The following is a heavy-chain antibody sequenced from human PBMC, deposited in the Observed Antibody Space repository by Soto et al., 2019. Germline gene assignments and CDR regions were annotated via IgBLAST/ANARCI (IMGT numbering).Heavy chain of an antibody. D-gene: IGHD3-22*01. CDR1: GYTFTSYG. J-gene: IGHJ4*02. CDR2: ISAYNGNT. V-gene: IGHV1-18*01. Sequence: QVQLVQSGAEVKKPGASVKVSCKASGYTFTSYGISWVRQAPGQGLEWMGWISAYNGNTNYAQKLQGRVTMTTDTSTSTAYMELRSLRSDDTAVYYCARSPHFTIRVVVPPPSFDYWGQGTLVTGSS. CDR3: ARSPHFTIRVVVPPPSFDY.